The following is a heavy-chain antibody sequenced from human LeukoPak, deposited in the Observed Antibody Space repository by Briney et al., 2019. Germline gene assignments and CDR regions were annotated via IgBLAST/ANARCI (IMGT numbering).Heavy chain of an antibody. CDR3: ARAQSRTHWDGFDI. D-gene: IGHD5-24*01. V-gene: IGHV1-46*01. Sequence: ASVKVSCKASGYTFTSYYMHWVRQAPGQGLEWVGIINPSGGSTSYAQKFQGRVTMTRDMSTSTVYMELSSLRSDDTAVYYCARAQSRTHWDGFDIWGQGTVVTVPS. J-gene: IGHJ3*02. CDR1: GYTFTSYY. CDR2: INPSGGST.